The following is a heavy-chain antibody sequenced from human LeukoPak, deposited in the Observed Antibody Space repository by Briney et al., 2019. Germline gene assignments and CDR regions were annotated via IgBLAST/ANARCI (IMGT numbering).Heavy chain of an antibody. CDR2: ISAYNGNT. Sequence: ASVKVSCKASGYTFTSYGISWVRQAPGQGLEWMGWISAYNGNTNYAQKLQGRVTMTTDTSTSTAYMELRSLRSDDTAVYYCARDFDDFWSGYPLGSLWDVWGKGTMVTVSS. J-gene: IGHJ6*04. D-gene: IGHD3-3*01. CDR1: GYTFTSYG. CDR3: ARDFDDFWSGYPLGSLWDV. V-gene: IGHV1-18*01.